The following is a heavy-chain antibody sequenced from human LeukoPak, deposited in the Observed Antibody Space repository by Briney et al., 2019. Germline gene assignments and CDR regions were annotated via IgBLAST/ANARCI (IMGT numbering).Heavy chain of an antibody. D-gene: IGHD3-10*01. CDR3: ARDSVRHYGSGSYYSPQAFDI. CDR2: ISAYNGNT. V-gene: IGHV1-18*01. J-gene: IGHJ3*02. Sequence: ASVKVSCKASGYTFTSYGISWVRQAPGQGLEWMGWISAYNGNTNYAQKLQGRVTMTTDTSTSTAYMELRSLRSDDTAVYYCARDSVRHYGSGSYYSPQAFDIWGQGTMATVSS. CDR1: GYTFTSYG.